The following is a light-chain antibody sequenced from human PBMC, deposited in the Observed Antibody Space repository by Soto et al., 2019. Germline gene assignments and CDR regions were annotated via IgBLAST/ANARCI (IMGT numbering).Light chain of an antibody. CDR2: EVS. J-gene: IGLJ1*01. CDR3: SAYSAGSTLLV. V-gene: IGLV2-14*01. Sequence: SALTQPASVSGSPGQTITISCSGTRTDIGGYNLVSWYQQHPGKAPKLLIHEVSNRPSGISNRFNASKSDNMASLTISGLRAEDEADYYCSAYSAGSTLLVFGTGTKLTVL. CDR1: RTDIGGYNL.